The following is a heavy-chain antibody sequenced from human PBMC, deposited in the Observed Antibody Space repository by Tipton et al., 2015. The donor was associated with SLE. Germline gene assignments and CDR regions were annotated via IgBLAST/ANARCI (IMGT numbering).Heavy chain of an antibody. CDR3: ARDTGALPDY. D-gene: IGHD3-10*01. CDR1: GFTVSSNY. V-gene: IGHV3-7*03. J-gene: IGHJ4*02. Sequence: SLRLSCAASGFTVSSNYMSWVRQAPGKGLEWVANIKQDGSEKYYVDSVKGRFTISRDNAKNSLYLQMNSLRAEDTAVYYCARDTGALPDYWGQGTLVTVSS. CDR2: IKQDGSEK.